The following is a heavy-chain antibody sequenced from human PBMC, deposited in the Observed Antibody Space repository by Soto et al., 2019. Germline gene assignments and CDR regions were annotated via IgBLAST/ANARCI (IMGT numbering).Heavy chain of an antibody. J-gene: IGHJ4*02. CDR2: IKQDGSEK. D-gene: IGHD2-15*01. CDR1: GFTFSSYW. Sequence: EVQLVESGGGLVQPGGSLRLSCAASGFTFSSYWMSWVRQAPGKGLEWVANIKQDGSEKYYVDSVKGRFTISRDNAKNSLYLQMNSPRAEDTAVYYCARDDVSGGRPFDYWGQGTLVTVSS. V-gene: IGHV3-7*01. CDR3: ARDDVSGGRPFDY.